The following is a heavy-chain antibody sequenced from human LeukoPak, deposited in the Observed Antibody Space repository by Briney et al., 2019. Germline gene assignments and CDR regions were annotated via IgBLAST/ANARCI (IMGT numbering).Heavy chain of an antibody. CDR2: ISGSGIST. CDR1: GFTFSSYG. V-gene: IGHV3-23*01. D-gene: IGHD1-26*01. J-gene: IGHJ4*02. CDR3: AKDSSGNYSTGLDY. Sequence: GGSLRLSCAASGFTFSSYGMNWVRQAPGKGLEWVSGISGSGISTYYADSVKGRFTISRDNSKNTLYLQMNSLRAEDTAVYYCAKDSSGNYSTGLDYWGQGTLVTVSS.